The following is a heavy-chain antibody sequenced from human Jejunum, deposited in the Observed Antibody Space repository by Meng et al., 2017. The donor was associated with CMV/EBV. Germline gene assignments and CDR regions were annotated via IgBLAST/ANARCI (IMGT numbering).Heavy chain of an antibody. Sequence: VQLHASGSGLVKPSETLSLTCTVSSDSISSNFWSWIRQPAGKGLEWIGRIYSSGSTFYNPSLKSRVTMSVDTSKNQFSLSLASVTAADTAIYFCAREESVGIAVTGTFDYWGQGILVTVSS. V-gene: IGHV4-4*07. D-gene: IGHD6-19*01. CDR1: SDSISSNF. J-gene: IGHJ4*02. CDR2: IYSSGST. CDR3: AREESVGIAVTGTFDY.